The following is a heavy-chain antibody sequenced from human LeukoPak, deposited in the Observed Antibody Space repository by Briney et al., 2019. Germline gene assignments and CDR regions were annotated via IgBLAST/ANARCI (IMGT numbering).Heavy chain of an antibody. CDR1: GGTFSSYG. V-gene: IGHV1-69*04. CDR3: ARGAAQYDSSGYQSSPFDY. CDR2: IIPIFDIT. J-gene: IGHJ4*02. D-gene: IGHD3-22*01. Sequence: SVKVSCKASGGTFSSYGISWVRQAPGQGLDWMGRIIPIFDITNYAQNFQGRVTITADKSTSTAYMELSSLRSEDTAVYYCARGAAQYDSSGYQSSPFDYWGQGTLVTVSS.